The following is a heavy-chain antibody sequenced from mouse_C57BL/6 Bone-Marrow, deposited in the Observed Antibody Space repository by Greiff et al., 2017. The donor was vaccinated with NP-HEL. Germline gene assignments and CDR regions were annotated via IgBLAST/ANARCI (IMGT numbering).Heavy chain of an antibody. V-gene: IGHV1-59*01. D-gene: IGHD1-1*02. CDR3: ARGRGYGYYFDY. Sequence: QVQLQQPGAELVRPGTSVKLSCKASGYTFTSYWMHWVKQRPGQGLEWIGVIDPSDSYTNYNQKFKGKATLTVDTSSSTAYMQLSSLTSEDSAVYYCARGRGYGYYFDYWGQGTTRTVSS. J-gene: IGHJ2*01. CDR1: GYTFTSYW. CDR2: IDPSDSYT.